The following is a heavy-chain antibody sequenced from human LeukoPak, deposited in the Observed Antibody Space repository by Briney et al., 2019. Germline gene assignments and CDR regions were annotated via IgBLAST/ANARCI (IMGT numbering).Heavy chain of an antibody. CDR3: ARGQRPQYTSTWDNWFDP. CDR2: ISSSGNKI. CDR1: GFPFSSYE. V-gene: IGHV3-48*03. J-gene: IGHJ5*02. Sequence: GESLKISCAASGFPFSSYEMNWVRQAPGKRLQWVSYISSSGNKIYYAASVKGRFTISRDNAKNSLYLQIDSLRAEDTAVYYCARGQRPQYTSTWDNWFDPWGQGTQVTVSS. D-gene: IGHD2-2*01.